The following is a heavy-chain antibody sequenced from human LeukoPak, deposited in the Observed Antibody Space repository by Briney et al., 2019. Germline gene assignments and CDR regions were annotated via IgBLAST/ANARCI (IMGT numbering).Heavy chain of an antibody. D-gene: IGHD4-23*01. CDR2: IIPILGIA. CDR1: GYTFTRYA. J-gene: IGHJ4*02. Sequence: ASVKVSCKASGYTFTRYAMNWVRQAPGQGLEWMGRIIPILGIANYAQKFQGRVTITADKSTSTAYMELSSLRSEDTAVYYCARPGLDYGGNSPTDDYWGQGTLVTVSS. V-gene: IGHV1-69*04. CDR3: ARPGLDYGGNSPTDDY.